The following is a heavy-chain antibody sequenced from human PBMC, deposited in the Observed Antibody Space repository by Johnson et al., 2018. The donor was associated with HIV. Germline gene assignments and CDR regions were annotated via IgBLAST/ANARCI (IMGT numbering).Heavy chain of an antibody. J-gene: IGHJ3*02. Sequence: VQLVESGGGVVRPGGSLRLSCVGSGFTFDDYALSWVRKLPGKGLERVSGISWNGGSTASADSVKGRFTISRDYAKNSLYLQMHSLRAEDTAVYYCARDNSRSWFDYDAFDIWGQGTMVTVSS. CDR1: GFTFDDYA. CDR3: ARDNSRSWFDYDAFDI. CDR2: ISWNGGST. V-gene: IGHV3-20*04. D-gene: IGHD6-13*01.